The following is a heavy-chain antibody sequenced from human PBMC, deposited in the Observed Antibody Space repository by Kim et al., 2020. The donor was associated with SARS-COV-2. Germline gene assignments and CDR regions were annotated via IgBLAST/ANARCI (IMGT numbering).Heavy chain of an antibody. J-gene: IGHJ4*02. D-gene: IGHD2-15*01. V-gene: IGHV3-74*01. CDR3: AREGYCSGGSCYPDY. Sequence: ESVKGRFTISRDNAKNTLYLQMNSLRAEDTAVYYCAREGYCSGGSCYPDYWGQGTLVTVSS.